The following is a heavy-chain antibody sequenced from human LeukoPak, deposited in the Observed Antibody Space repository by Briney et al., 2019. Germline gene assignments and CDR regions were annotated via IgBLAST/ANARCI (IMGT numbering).Heavy chain of an antibody. V-gene: IGHV3-48*01. J-gene: IGHJ4*02. D-gene: IGHD2-21*02. CDR3: ARNFYCGGDCAISYFDY. Sequence: GGSLRLSCAASGFAISDYSMNQVRQVPGKGLEWVSYISSSSNKVYYADSVKGRFTISRDNAKNSLFLQMNSLRADDTAVYYCARNFYCGGDCAISYFDYWGQGTLVTVSS. CDR1: GFAISDYS. CDR2: ISSSSNKV.